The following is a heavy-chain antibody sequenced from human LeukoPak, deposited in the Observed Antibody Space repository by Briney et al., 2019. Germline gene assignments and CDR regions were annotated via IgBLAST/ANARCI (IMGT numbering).Heavy chain of an antibody. V-gene: IGHV3-23*01. D-gene: IGHD3-9*01. J-gene: IGHJ4*02. Sequence: GGSLRLSCVASGFTFTNYAMSWVRQAAGKGLEWVSAITGSDGTSHYADSVKGRFTISRDNSKNTVYLQVNSLRAEDTAVYYCAKWGDYDILTGYYVPDYWGQGTLVTVSS. CDR1: GFTFTNYA. CDR3: AKWGDYDILTGYYVPDY. CDR2: ITGSDGTS.